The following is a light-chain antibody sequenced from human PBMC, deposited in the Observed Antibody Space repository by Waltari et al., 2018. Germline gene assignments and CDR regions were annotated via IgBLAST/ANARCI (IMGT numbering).Light chain of an antibody. CDR2: DAS. Sequence: EIVLTQSPVTLSLSPGERATLSCRASQSVGSYLAWYQQKAGQAPRLLIYDASNGATGSPARFSGSGSGTDFTLTISSLEPEEFAIYYCQQRSTWPLTFGGGSKVEI. V-gene: IGKV3-11*01. CDR3: QQRSTWPLT. CDR1: QSVGSY. J-gene: IGKJ4*01.